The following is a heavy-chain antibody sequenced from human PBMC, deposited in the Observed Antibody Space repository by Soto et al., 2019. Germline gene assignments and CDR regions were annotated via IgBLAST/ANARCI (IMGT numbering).Heavy chain of an antibody. V-gene: IGHV1-8*01. CDR3: ARVMSGSIMGITVSMDV. Sequence: GVSVKVSCKDCRYGFNSYYLKWVHQATGKGLEWMGLMNPTSGNTGYAQKFQGRVTMTSNTSISTAYMELSSLRSEDTAVYYCARVMSGSIMGITVSMDVWGQGTTVTVSS. D-gene: IGHD3-10*01. CDR2: MNPTSGNT. CDR1: RYGFNSYY. J-gene: IGHJ6*02.